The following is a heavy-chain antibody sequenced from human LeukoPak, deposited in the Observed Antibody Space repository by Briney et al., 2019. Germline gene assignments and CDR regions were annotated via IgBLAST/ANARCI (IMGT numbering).Heavy chain of an antibody. D-gene: IGHD3-3*01. J-gene: IGHJ4*02. V-gene: IGHV4-34*01. Sequence: SETLSLTCAVYGGSFSGYYWSWIRQPPGKGLEWIGEINHSGSTNYNPSLKSRVTISVDTSKNQFSLKLSSVTAADTAVYYCARAVGRDYDFWSGYFAGGTKKEYYFDYWGQGTLVTVSS. CDR2: INHSGST. CDR1: GGSFSGYY. CDR3: ARAVGRDYDFWSGYFAGGTKKEYYFDY.